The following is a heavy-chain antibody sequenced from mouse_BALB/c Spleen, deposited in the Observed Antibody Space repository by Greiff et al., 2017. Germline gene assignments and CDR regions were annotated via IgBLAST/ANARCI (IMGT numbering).Heavy chain of an antibody. CDR2: ISYSGST. D-gene: IGHD2-4*01. V-gene: IGHV3-2*02. Sequence: EVQLQQSGPGLVKPSQSLSLTCTVTGYSITSDYAWNWIRQFPGNKLEWMGYISYSGSTSYNPSLKSRISITRDTSKNQFFLQLNSVTTEDTATYYCARNYYDYDEFAYWGQGTLVTVSA. CDR3: ARNYYDYDEFAY. CDR1: GYSITSDYA. J-gene: IGHJ3*01.